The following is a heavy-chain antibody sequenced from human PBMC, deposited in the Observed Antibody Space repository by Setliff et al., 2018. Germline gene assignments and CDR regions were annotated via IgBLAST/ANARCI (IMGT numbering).Heavy chain of an antibody. J-gene: IGHJ6*02. CDR2: ISSSSSTT. D-gene: IGHD3-10*01. CDR3: ARDHAYGSRFYYYYYGMDV. CDR1: GFTFRSYA. Sequence: GGSLRLSCAASGFTFRSYAMSWVRQAPGKGLEWVSFISSSSSTTYYADSVKGRFTISRDNSKNTLFLEMNSLRAEDTAVYYCARDHAYGSRFYYYYYGMDVWGQGTTVTV. V-gene: IGHV3-48*01.